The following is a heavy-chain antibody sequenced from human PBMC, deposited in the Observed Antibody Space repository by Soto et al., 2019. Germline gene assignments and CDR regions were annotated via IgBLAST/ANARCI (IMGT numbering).Heavy chain of an antibody. CDR2: ISYDGSNK. J-gene: IGHJ4*02. CDR1: GFTFSSYA. Sequence: QVQLVESGGGVVQPGRSLRLSCAASGFTFSSYAMHWVRQAPGKGLEWVAVISYDGSNKYYADSVKGRFTISRDNSKNTLYLKMNSLRAEDTAVYYCARARITMIVVATTGYWGQGTLVTVSS. V-gene: IGHV3-30-3*01. CDR3: ARARITMIVVATTGY. D-gene: IGHD3-22*01.